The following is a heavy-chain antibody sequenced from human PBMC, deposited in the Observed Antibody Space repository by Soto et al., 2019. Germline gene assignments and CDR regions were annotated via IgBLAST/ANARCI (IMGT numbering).Heavy chain of an antibody. J-gene: IGHJ4*02. V-gene: IGHV1-69*02. CDR3: ATSYGSGYRAFDY. CDR1: GDTFAFYS. Sequence: QVQLVQSGAEAKRPGSSVKVSCKASGDTFAFYSINWVRQAPGLGLEWMGRINPILSMSNYAQRFQGRVTMTADKSTSTAYMVLNSLRSEDTGMYYCATSYGSGYRAFDYWGQGALVTVSS. D-gene: IGHD3-10*01. CDR2: INPILSMS.